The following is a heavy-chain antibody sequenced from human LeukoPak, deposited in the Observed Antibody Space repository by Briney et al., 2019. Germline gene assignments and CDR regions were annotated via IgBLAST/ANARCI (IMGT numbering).Heavy chain of an antibody. V-gene: IGHV1-69*05. CDR1: GGTFSSYA. J-gene: IGHJ5*02. CDR2: IIPIFGTA. Sequence: SVKVSCKASGGTFSSYAISWVRQAPGQGLEWMGGIIPIFGTANYAQKFQGRVTITTDESTSTAYMELSSLRSEDTAVYYCASQGDDGNSHWFDPWGQGTLVTVSP. D-gene: IGHD3-16*01. CDR3: ASQGDDGNSHWFDP.